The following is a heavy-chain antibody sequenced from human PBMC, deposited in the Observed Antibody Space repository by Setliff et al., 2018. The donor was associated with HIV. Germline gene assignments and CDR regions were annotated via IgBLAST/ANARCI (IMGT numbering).Heavy chain of an antibody. D-gene: IGHD6-13*01. V-gene: IGHV4-59*08. CDR3: ARTTSLFPCMAAAQPWYYYYYMDV. Sequence: PSETLSLTCTVSSGSINSDYWSWIRQPPGKGLEWMGYIYYSGSTNYNPSLKSRVTMSIDTSRNQFSLKLTSVTAADTAVYYCARTTSLFPCMAAAQPWYYYYYMDVWGKGTTVTVSS. CDR1: SGSINSDY. J-gene: IGHJ6*03. CDR2: IYYSGST.